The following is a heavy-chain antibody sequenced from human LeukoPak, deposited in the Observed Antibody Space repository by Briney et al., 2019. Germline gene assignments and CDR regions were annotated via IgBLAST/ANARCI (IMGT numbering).Heavy chain of an antibody. D-gene: IGHD1-26*01. CDR3: ARERQWEPTPPDC. J-gene: IGHJ4*02. CDR1: GFTFSRYW. Sequence: PGGSLRLSCEASGFTFSRYWMTWVRQAPGKGLEWVAIIKQDGGEKHYADSVRGRFSISRDNAQNSLYLQMHSLRAEDTAVYYCARERQWEPTPPDCWGQGTLVTVSS. V-gene: IGHV3-7*01. CDR2: IKQDGGEK.